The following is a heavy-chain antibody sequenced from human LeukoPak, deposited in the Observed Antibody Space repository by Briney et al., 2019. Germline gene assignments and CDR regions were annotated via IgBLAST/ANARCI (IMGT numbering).Heavy chain of an antibody. V-gene: IGHV3-74*03. CDR2: INTDGSVT. J-gene: IGHJ4*02. CDR3: VRGYHESSGYTPFDY. Sequence: GGSLRLSCAASGFTFSSDWMHWVRQAPGKGLVWVSRINTDGSVTTYADSVKGRFTISRDNARNTLYLQMNSLRAEDTAVYYCVRGYHESSGYTPFDYWGQGTLVTVSS. D-gene: IGHD3-22*01. CDR1: GFTFSSDW.